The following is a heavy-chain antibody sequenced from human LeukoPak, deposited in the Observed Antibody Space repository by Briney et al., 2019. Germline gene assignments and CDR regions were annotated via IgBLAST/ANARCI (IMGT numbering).Heavy chain of an antibody. CDR2: IKQDGSEK. CDR3: ARGLWDSGYDFHY. J-gene: IGHJ4*02. V-gene: IGHV3-7*01. Sequence: PRGSLRLSCAASGFTFSSYWMSWVRQAPGKGLEWVANIKQDGSEKYYVDSVKGRFTISRDNAKNSLYLQMNSLRAEDTAVYYCARGLWDSGYDFHYWGQGTLVTVST. CDR1: GFTFSSYW. D-gene: IGHD5-12*01.